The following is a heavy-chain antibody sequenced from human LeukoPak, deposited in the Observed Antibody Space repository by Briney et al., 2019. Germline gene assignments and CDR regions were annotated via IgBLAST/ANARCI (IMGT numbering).Heavy chain of an antibody. Sequence: SVKVSCKASGGTFSSYAISWVRQAPGQELEWMGGIIPIFGTANYAQKFQGRVTITADKSTSTAYMELSSLRSEDTAVYYCARGGWFGEFFYYYYMDVWGKGTTVTISS. D-gene: IGHD3-10*01. CDR1: GGTFSSYA. CDR2: IIPIFGTA. V-gene: IGHV1-69*06. CDR3: ARGGWFGEFFYYYYMDV. J-gene: IGHJ6*03.